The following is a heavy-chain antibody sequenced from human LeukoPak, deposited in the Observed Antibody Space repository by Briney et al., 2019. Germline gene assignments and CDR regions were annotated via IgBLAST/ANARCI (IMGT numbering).Heavy chain of an antibody. V-gene: IGHV3-21*01. D-gene: IGHD3-9*01. Sequence: GGSLRLSCAASGFTFSSYSMNWVRQAPGKGLEWVSSISSSSSYIYYADSVKGRFTISRDNAKNSLYLQMNSLRAEDTAVYYCARASDDVYDILTGTNFDYWGQGTLVTVSS. J-gene: IGHJ4*02. CDR1: GFTFSSYS. CDR2: ISSSSSYI. CDR3: ARASDDVYDILTGTNFDY.